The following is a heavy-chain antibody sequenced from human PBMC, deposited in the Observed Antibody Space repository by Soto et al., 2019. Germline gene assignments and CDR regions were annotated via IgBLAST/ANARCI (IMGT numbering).Heavy chain of an antibody. J-gene: IGHJ6*02. Sequence: QVQLVQSGAEVKKPGSSVKVSCKASGGTFSSYAISWVRQAPGQGLGWMGGIIPIFGTANYAQKFQGRVTITADESTSTAYMELSSLRSEDTAVYYCPRGKYSGDYYYYGMDVWGQGTTVTVSS. D-gene: IGHD1-26*01. CDR3: PRGKYSGDYYYYGMDV. CDR1: GGTFSSYA. CDR2: IIPIFGTA. V-gene: IGHV1-69*01.